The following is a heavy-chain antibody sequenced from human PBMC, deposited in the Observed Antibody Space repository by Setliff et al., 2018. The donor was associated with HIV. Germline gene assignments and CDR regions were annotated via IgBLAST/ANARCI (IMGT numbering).Heavy chain of an antibody. V-gene: IGHV4-34*01. J-gene: IGHJ4*02. CDR1: RGPFSGYF. Sequence: SETLSLTCGVFRGPFSGYFWSWIRQSPGRGLEWIGEINHSGSTNYNPSLKSRVTISVATSKNQVSLKLSSVTAADAAVYYCARGVGGWPTYYFDFWGQGTLVTVSS. CDR2: INHSGST. D-gene: IGHD3-16*01. CDR3: ARGVGGWPTYYFDF.